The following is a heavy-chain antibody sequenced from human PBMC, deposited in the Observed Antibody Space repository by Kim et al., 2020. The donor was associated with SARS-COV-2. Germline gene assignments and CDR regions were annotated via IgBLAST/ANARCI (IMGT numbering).Heavy chain of an antibody. V-gene: IGHV1-69*01. Sequence: FHGRVTITADESRSTAYMELISLRSEDTAVYYCARGNTMVRGRTLYSFDYWGQGTLVTVSS. J-gene: IGHJ4*02. CDR3: ARGNTMVRGRTLYSFDY. D-gene: IGHD3-10*01.